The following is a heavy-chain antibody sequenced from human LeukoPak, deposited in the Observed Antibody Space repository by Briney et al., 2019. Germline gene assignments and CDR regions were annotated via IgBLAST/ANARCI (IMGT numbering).Heavy chain of an antibody. CDR2: ISGTGGTT. CDR3: AKITTVLDFDY. V-gene: IGHV3-23*01. Sequence: PGGSLRLSCAASGFTFSNYAMTWVRQAPGKGLEWVSGISGTGGTTYYADSVKGRFTISRDNSKNTLYLQMNSLRAGDTAIYYCAKITTVLDFDYWGQGTLVTVSS. CDR1: GFTFSNYA. D-gene: IGHD4-17*01. J-gene: IGHJ4*02.